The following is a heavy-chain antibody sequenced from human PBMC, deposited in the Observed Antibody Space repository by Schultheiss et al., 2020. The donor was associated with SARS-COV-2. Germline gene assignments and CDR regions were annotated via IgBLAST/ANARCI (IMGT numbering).Heavy chain of an antibody. D-gene: IGHD1-26*01. CDR2: IYYSGST. CDR1: GGSISSGGYY. Sequence: SETLSLTCTVSGGSISSGGYYWSWIRQHPGKGLEWIGYIYYSGSTNYNPSLKSRVTISVDTSKNQFSLKLSSVTAADTALYYCARHGGRGVNLIWFDPWGQGTLVTVSS. J-gene: IGHJ5*02. CDR3: ARHGGRGVNLIWFDP. V-gene: IGHV4-61*08.